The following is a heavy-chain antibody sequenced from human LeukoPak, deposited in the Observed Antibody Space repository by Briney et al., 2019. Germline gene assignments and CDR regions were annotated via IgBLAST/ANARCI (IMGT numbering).Heavy chain of an antibody. CDR3: GKGEGASYSSSWYPPYYYYYGMDV. Sequence: GGSLRLSCAASGFTFSSYAMSWVRQAPGKGLEWVSAISGSGGSTYYADSVKGRFTISRDNSKNTLYLQMNSLRAEDTAVYYCGKGEGASYSSSWYPPYYYYYGMDVWGQGTTVTVSS. CDR1: GFTFSSYA. J-gene: IGHJ6*02. CDR2: ISGSGGST. V-gene: IGHV3-23*01. D-gene: IGHD6-13*01.